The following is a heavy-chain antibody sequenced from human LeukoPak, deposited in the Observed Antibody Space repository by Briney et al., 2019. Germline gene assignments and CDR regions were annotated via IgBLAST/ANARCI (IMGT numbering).Heavy chain of an antibody. J-gene: IGHJ4*02. V-gene: IGHV4-39*01. Sequence: SETLSLTCTVSGGSISSSSYYWGWIRQPPGKGLEWIGSIYYSGSTYYNPSLKSRVTISVDTSKNQFSLKLSSVTAADTAIYYCARHGPSRHDYYGSGSYGLPFDYWGQGTLVTVSS. CDR2: IYYSGST. CDR1: GGSISSSSYY. CDR3: ARHGPSRHDYYGSGSYGLPFDY. D-gene: IGHD3-10*01.